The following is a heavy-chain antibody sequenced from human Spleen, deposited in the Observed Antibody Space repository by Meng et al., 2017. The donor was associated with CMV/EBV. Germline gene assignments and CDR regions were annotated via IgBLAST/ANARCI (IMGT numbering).Heavy chain of an antibody. Sequence: ASVKVSCKASGYTFTGYYIHWVRLAPGQGLEWMGWINPNSGGTYYAHSFQGRVTMTRDTSFSTAYMELSSLTSGDTAIYYCARALQLTSPNYYDTTGYSFDLDYFDYWGQEALVTVSS. D-gene: IGHD3-22*01. V-gene: IGHV1-2*07. CDR1: GYTFTGYY. CDR2: INPNSGGT. J-gene: IGHJ4*02. CDR3: ARALQLTSPNYYDTTGYSFDLDYFDY.